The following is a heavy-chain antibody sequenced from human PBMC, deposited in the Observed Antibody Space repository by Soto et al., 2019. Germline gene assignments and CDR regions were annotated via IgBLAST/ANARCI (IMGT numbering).Heavy chain of an antibody. Sequence: GGSLRLSCAASGFTFSSYAMSWVRQAPGKGLEWVSAISGSGGSTYYADSVKGRFTISRDNSKNTLYLQMNSLRAEDTAVYYCAKEGDYYYSSGYYGSAPSDAFDIWGQGTMVTVSS. CDR2: ISGSGGST. CDR1: GFTFSSYA. D-gene: IGHD3-22*01. J-gene: IGHJ3*02. V-gene: IGHV3-23*01. CDR3: AKEGDYYYSSGYYGSAPSDAFDI.